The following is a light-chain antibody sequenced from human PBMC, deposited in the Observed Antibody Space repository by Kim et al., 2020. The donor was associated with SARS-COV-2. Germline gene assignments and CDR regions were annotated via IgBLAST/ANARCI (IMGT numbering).Light chain of an antibody. V-gene: IGLV1-40*01. CDR2: GNS. Sequence: NISCTGSSSNIGAGYDVRWYQQLPRTAPKLLIYGNSNRPSGVPDRFSGSKSGTSASQAITGLQAEDEAEYYCQSYDSSLSGSRVVFGGGTQLTVL. CDR1: SSNIGAGYD. CDR3: QSYDSSLSGSRVV. J-gene: IGLJ2*01.